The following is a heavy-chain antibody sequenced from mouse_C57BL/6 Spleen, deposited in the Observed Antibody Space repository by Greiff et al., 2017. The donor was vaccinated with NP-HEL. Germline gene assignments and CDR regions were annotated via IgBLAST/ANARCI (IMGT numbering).Heavy chain of an antibody. V-gene: IGHV14-2*01. D-gene: IGHD3-2*02. CDR2: IDPEDGET. CDR1: GFNIKDYY. Sequence: EVQLQESGAELVKPGASVKLSCTASGFNIKDYYMHWVKQRTEQGLEWIGRIDPEDGETKYAPKFPGKATITADTSSNTAYLQLSSLTSEDTAVYYCASPDSSGPFAYWGQGTLVTVSA. CDR3: ASPDSSGPFAY. J-gene: IGHJ3*01.